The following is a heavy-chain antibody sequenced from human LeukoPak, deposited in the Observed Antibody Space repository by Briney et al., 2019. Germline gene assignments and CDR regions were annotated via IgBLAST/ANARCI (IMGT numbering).Heavy chain of an antibody. V-gene: IGHV4-39*01. CDR1: GGSISSSSYY. D-gene: IGHD2-2*01. Sequence: PSETLSLTCTVSGGSISSSSYYWGWIRQPPGKGLEWIGSIYYSGSTYYNPSLKSRVTISVDTSKNQFSLKLSSVTAADTAVYYCARRIVVPAADDAFDIWGQGTMVTVSS. CDR2: IYYSGST. J-gene: IGHJ3*02. CDR3: ARRIVVPAADDAFDI.